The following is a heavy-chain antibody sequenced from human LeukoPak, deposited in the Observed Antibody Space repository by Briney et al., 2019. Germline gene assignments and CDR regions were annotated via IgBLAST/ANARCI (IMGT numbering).Heavy chain of an antibody. CDR2: ISYDGSNK. Sequence: QTGGSLRLSCAASGFTFSSYAMPWVRQAPGKGLEWVVVISYDGSNKYYADSVKGRFTISRDNSKNTLYLQMNSLRAEDTAVYYCARGRHPFDYWGQGTLVTVSS. CDR3: ARGRHPFDY. V-gene: IGHV3-30-3*01. J-gene: IGHJ4*02. CDR1: GFTFSSYA.